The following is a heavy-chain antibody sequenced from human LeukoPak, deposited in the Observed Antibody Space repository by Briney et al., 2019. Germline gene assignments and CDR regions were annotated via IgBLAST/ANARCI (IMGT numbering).Heavy chain of an antibody. V-gene: IGHV3-7*03. CDR1: GFTFSSYW. Sequence: GGSLRLSCAASGFTFSSYWMSWVRQAPGKGLEWVANIKQDGSEKYYVDSVKGRFTISRDNSKNTLYLQMSSLRAEDTAVYYCATKTAFDYWGQGTLVTVSS. J-gene: IGHJ4*02. CDR2: IKQDGSEK. CDR3: ATKTAFDY. D-gene: IGHD5-18*01.